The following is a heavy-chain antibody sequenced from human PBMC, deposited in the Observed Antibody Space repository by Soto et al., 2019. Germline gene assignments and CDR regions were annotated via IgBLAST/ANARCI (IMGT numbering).Heavy chain of an antibody. V-gene: IGHV3-21*01. D-gene: IGHD3-3*01. CDR1: GCTLSSYS. CDR3: ARDTRGKNYDFWSGYYGYFDY. J-gene: IGHJ4*02. Sequence: EVQLVESGGGLVKPGGSLRLSCAASGCTLSSYSMNWVRQAPGKGLEWVSSISSSSSYIYYADSVKGRFTISRDNAKNSLYLQMNRLRAEDTAVYYCARDTRGKNYDFWSGYYGYFDYWGQGTLVTVSS. CDR2: ISSSSSYI.